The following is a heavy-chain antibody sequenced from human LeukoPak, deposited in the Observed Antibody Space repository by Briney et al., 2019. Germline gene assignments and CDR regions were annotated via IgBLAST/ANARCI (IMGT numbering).Heavy chain of an antibody. Sequence: GESLKISCKGSGYSFTTYWIGWVRQMPGKGVELVGIIYPDDSGTKYSPSFEGQVTISADKSIRTDSLQWSSLKASDTSIYYGARRAVCTSALCFSKYYYSRHVWRRGPTVTVSS. D-gene: IGHD2-8*01. J-gene: IGHJ6*03. V-gene: IGHV5-51*01. CDR3: ARRAVCTSALCFSKYYYSRHV. CDR2: IYPDDSGT. CDR1: GYSFTTYW.